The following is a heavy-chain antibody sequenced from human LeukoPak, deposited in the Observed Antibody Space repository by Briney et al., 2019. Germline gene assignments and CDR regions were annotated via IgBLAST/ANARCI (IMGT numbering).Heavy chain of an antibody. CDR1: GGSISSYY. V-gene: IGHV4-59*01. D-gene: IGHD6-13*01. J-gene: IGHJ4*02. CDR3: ARATGGIADY. CDR2: IYYSGST. Sequence: TSETLSLTCTVSGGSISSYYWSWIRQPPGKGLEWIGYIYYSGSTNYNPSLKSRVTISVDTSKNQFSLKLSSVTAADTAVYYCARATGGIADYWGQGTLVTVSS.